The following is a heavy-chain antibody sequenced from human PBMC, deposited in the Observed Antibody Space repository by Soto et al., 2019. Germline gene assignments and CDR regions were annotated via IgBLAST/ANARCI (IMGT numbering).Heavy chain of an antibody. Sequence: VASVKVSCKVSGYTLTELSMHWVRPAPGKGLEWMGGFDPEDGETIYAQKFQGRVTMTEDTSTDTAYMELSSLRSEDTAVYYCAAAYYDFWSTENNWFDPWGQGTLVTVSS. J-gene: IGHJ5*02. V-gene: IGHV1-24*01. D-gene: IGHD3-3*01. CDR2: FDPEDGET. CDR3: AAAYYDFWSTENNWFDP. CDR1: GYTLTELS.